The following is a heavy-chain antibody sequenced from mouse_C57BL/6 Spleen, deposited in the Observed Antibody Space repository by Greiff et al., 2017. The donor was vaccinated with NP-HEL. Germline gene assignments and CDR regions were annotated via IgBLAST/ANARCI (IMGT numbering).Heavy chain of an antibody. CDR2: IYPGDGDT. J-gene: IGHJ1*03. CDR3: ARSGDYYGSIHWYFDV. Sequence: VQLQQSGAELVKPGASVKISCKASGYAFSSYWMNWVKQRPGKGLEWIGQIYPGDGDTNYNGKFKGKATLTADKSSSTAYMQLSSLTSEDSAVYFCARSGDYYGSIHWYFDVWGTGTTVTVSS. D-gene: IGHD1-1*01. CDR1: GYAFSSYW. V-gene: IGHV1-80*01.